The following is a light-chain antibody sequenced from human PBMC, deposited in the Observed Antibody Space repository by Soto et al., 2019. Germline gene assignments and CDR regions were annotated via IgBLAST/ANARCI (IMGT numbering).Light chain of an antibody. J-gene: IGKJ1*01. CDR1: QSVRSSH. CDR3: QQYGSSPRT. Sequence: EIVLTQSPGSPSLSPGERATVSCRASQSVRSSHLAWYQQKPGKAHRLLISGASSRATGIPDRFSGSGSGTDFTLSISRLEPEDSAVYSCQQYGSSPRTFGQGTKVDIK. CDR2: GAS. V-gene: IGKV3-20*01.